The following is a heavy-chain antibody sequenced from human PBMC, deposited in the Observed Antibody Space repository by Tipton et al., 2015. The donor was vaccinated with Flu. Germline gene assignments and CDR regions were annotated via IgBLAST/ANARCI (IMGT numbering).Heavy chain of an antibody. CDR3: ARERGSGPQNSPAIYYYYYGMDV. V-gene: IGHV4-4*07. CDR1: GGSISSCY. CDR2: IYTSGST. Sequence: TLSLTCTVSGGSISSCYWSWIRQPAGKGLDWIGRIYTSGSTNYNPSLKSRVTMSVDTSKNQFSLKLSSVTAADTAVYYCARERGSGPQNSPAIYYYYYGMDVWGQGTTVTVSS. J-gene: IGHJ6*02. D-gene: IGHD4-23*01.